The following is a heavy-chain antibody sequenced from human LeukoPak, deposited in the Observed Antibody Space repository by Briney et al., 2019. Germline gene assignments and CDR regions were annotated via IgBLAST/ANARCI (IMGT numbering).Heavy chain of an antibody. J-gene: IGHJ4*02. V-gene: IGHV4-59*01. CDR1: GGSISSYY. D-gene: IGHD5-12*01. CDR3: ARLTGYDWESSFDY. Sequence: SETLSLTCTVSGGSISSYYWSWIRQPPGKGLEWIGYIYYSGSTNYNPSLKSRVTISVDTSKNQFSLKLSSVTAADAAVYFCARLTGYDWESSFDYWGQGTLVTVSS. CDR2: IYYSGST.